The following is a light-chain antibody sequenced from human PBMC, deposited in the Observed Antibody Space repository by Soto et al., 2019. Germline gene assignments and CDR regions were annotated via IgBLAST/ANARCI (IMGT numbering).Light chain of an antibody. CDR3: QLRDT. J-gene: IGKJ2*01. CDR2: DAS. Sequence: DIQMTQSPSSLSASVGDRVTITCQASQDISNYLNWYQQKPGKAPKLLIYDASNLETGVPSRFSGSGSGTEFTFTISSLQSEDIATYLCQLRDTVXQGTKVDI. CDR1: QDISNY. V-gene: IGKV1-33*01.